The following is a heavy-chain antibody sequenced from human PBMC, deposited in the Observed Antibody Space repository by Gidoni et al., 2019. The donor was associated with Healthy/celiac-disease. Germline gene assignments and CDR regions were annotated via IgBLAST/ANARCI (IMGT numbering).Heavy chain of an antibody. CDR2: ISGSGGST. CDR1: GFTFSSYA. D-gene: IGHD5-18*01. V-gene: IGHV3-23*01. CDR3: AKGGDVDTAMVVYYYYYGMDV. Sequence: EVQLLESGGGLVQPGGSLRLSCAASGFTFSSYAMSWVRQAPGKGLEWVSAISGSGGSTYYADSGKGRFTISRDNSKNTLYLQMNSLRAEDTAVYYCAKGGDVDTAMVVYYYYYGMDVWGQGTTVTVSS. J-gene: IGHJ6*02.